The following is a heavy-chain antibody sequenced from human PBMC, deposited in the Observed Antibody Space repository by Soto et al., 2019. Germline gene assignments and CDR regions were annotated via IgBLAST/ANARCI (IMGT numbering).Heavy chain of an antibody. J-gene: IGHJ4*02. CDR1: GFIVSSNY. CDR2: LYNGGAT. D-gene: IGHD3-10*01. CDR3: VRGRYGSEIH. Sequence: EVRLVESGGGLVQPGGSLRLSCAASGFIVSSNYMTWVRQAPGKGLEWVSLLYNGGATHYAASVKGRFTISSHSSQNTMFLQMNRLRPEDAAPYYCVRGRYGSEIHWGQGTKVTVSS. V-gene: IGHV3-53*04.